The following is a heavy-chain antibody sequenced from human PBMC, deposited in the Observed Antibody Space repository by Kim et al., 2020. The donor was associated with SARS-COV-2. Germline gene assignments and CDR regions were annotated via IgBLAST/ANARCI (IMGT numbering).Heavy chain of an antibody. CDR3: ARVDTAMDDFDY. V-gene: IGHV1-46*01. J-gene: IGHJ4*02. Sequence: SYAQKFQGRVTMTRDTSTSTVFMELSSLRSEDTAVYYCARVDTAMDDFDYWGQGTLVTVSS. D-gene: IGHD5-18*01.